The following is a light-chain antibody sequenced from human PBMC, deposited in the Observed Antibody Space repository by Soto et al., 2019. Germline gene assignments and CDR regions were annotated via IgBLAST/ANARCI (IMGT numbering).Light chain of an antibody. CDR2: EVS. Sequence: QSVLTQPASVSGSPGQSITISCTGTSSDVGGYNYVSWYQQPPGKAPKLMIYEVSNRPSGVSNRFSGSKSGNTASLTISGLQAEDEADYYCSSYTGSSTLYVFGTGTKLTVL. CDR1: SSDVGGYNY. V-gene: IGLV2-14*01. J-gene: IGLJ1*01. CDR3: SSYTGSSTLYV.